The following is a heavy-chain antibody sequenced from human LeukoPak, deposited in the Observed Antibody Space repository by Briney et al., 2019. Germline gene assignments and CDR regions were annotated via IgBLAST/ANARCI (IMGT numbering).Heavy chain of an antibody. Sequence: GGSLRLSCAASGFTFSSNWMHWARQAPGKGLVWVSRINEDGSTTNYADSVKGRSTIFRDNAKNTLYPQMNSLRAEDTAVYYCVRDLGGRSGHWGQGTLVTVSS. CDR3: VRDLGGRSGH. CDR2: INEDGSTT. V-gene: IGHV3-74*01. CDR1: GFTFSSNW. D-gene: IGHD1-26*01. J-gene: IGHJ4*02.